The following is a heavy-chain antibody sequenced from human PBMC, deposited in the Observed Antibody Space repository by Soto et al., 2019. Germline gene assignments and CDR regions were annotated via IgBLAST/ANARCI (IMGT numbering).Heavy chain of an antibody. J-gene: IGHJ4*02. V-gene: IGHV1-2*02. CDR2: IGPESGAT. CDR3: GRGRSGQIVIFY. Sequence: ASVKVSCKASGYTFTGHYIHWVRQAPEQGPEWMGEIGPESGATRYAQRFQGRVTMTRDMSITTVYMELNNLSPDDTAVYYCGRGRSGQIVIFYWGQGTPVTVSS. CDR1: GYTFTGHY. D-gene: IGHD1-26*01.